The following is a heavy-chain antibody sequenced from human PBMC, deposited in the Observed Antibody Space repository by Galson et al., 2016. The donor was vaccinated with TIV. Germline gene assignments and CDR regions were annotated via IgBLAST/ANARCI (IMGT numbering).Heavy chain of an antibody. D-gene: IGHD2-8*01. J-gene: IGHJ6*02. Sequence: SETLSLTCTVSGGSITNYYWNWIRQAPGEGLEWIGDVYYSGATNYNPSLSSRVTISIDTSKNQFSLKLSSLTAADTAVYYCAKAPGLTNPSWGLYDYHYYLDVWGQGTTFTVSS. CDR3: AKAPGLTNPSWGLYDYHYYLDV. CDR1: GGSITNYY. V-gene: IGHV4-59*01. CDR2: VYYSGAT.